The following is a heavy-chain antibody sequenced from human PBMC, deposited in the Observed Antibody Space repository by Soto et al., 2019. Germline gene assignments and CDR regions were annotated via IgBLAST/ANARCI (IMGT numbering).Heavy chain of an antibody. CDR1: GFTFNSYG. D-gene: IGHD2-8*01. V-gene: IGHV3-23*01. CDR3: AKLRDFVVLPAGILDY. Sequence: GGSLRLSCAASGFTFNSYGISWIRLSPGKGLEWVSVISGGGDTTYYTPSVKGRFTISRDDFRNTLYLQMNSLRTEDTAIYYCAKLRDFVVLPAGILDYWGPGTLVTVSS. CDR2: ISGGGDTT. J-gene: IGHJ4*02.